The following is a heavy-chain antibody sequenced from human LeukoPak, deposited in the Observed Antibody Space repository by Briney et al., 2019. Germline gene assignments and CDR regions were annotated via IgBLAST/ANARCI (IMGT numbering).Heavy chain of an antibody. CDR3: ATSGGFNSPRHY. CDR2: VCYNGTT. J-gene: IGHJ4*02. CDR1: GDSISSYF. D-gene: IGHD3-16*01. V-gene: IGHV4-59*01. Sequence: PSETLSLTCSVSGDSISSYFWAWTRQPPGKGLEWIGYVCYNGTTNYNPSLRNRVAISIDTSKNQFSLKLNSATAADTAVYYCATSGGFNSPRHYWGQGTLVTVSS.